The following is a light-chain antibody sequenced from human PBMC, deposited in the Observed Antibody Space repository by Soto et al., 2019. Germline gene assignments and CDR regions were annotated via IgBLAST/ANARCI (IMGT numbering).Light chain of an antibody. CDR2: GNN. J-gene: IGLJ2*01. CDR3: ASWDDSLHGTV. CDR1: RSNIGSNT. Sequence: QSVLTQPPSASGTPGQRVTISCSGSRSNIGSNTVNWYQPLPGTATKVLIYGNNQWPSGVPDRFTGSKSGTSASLAISGRQSEDESDYYCASWDDSLHGTVFGGGTQLSVL. V-gene: IGLV1-44*01.